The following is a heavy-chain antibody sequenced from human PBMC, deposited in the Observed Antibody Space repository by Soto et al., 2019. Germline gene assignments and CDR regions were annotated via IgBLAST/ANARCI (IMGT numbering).Heavy chain of an antibody. CDR2: IYYSGST. J-gene: IGHJ5*02. V-gene: IGHV4-59*01. CDR1: GGSISSYY. Sequence: ETLSLTCTVSGGSISSYYWSWIRQPPGKGLEWIGYIYYSGSTNYNPSLKSRVTISVDTSKNQFSLKLSSVTAADTAVYYCARVAGGWFDPWGQGTLVTVSS. D-gene: IGHD2-15*01. CDR3: ARVAGGWFDP.